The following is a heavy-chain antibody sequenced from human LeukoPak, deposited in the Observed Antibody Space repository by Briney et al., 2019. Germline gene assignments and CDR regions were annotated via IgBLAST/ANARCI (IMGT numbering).Heavy chain of an antibody. Sequence: GGSLRLSCAASGLPFDTSYMHWVRQGPGKGLEWVAVIWSDGSHINYADSVKGRFTISRDNSKNTLYLQMNSLRADDAAVYYCARDGSGWNFDYWGHGTLVTVSS. CDR2: IWSDGSHI. D-gene: IGHD6-19*01. CDR1: GLPFDTSY. J-gene: IGHJ4*01. CDR3: ARDGSGWNFDY. V-gene: IGHV3-33*01.